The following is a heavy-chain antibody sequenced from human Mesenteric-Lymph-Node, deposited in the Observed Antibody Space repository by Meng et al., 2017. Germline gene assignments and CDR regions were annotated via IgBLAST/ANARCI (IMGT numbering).Heavy chain of an antibody. J-gene: IGHJ4*02. CDR2: IKSKTDGGTT. Sequence: EVRLVESGGGLVKPGESLRISCAASGFSFNSYTMFWVRQAPGKGLEWVGQIKSKTDGGTTDYAAPAKGRFAISRDDSKNTVYLQMNSLKTEDTAVYYCKTGRGDYWGQGILVTVSS. V-gene: IGHV3-15*01. CDR1: GFSFNSYT. CDR3: KTGRGDY.